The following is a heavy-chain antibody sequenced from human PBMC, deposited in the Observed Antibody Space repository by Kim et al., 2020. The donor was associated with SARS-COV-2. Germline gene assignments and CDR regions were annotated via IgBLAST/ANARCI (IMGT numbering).Heavy chain of an antibody. J-gene: IGHJ6*02. CDR3: TRDLVAAAGTSAYYYYYGMDV. CDR2: IRSKAYGGTT. CDR1: GFTFGDYA. V-gene: IGHV3-49*03. Sequence: GGSLRLSCTASGFTFGDYAMSWFRQAPGKGLEWVGFIRSKAYGGTTEYAASVKGRFTISRDDSKSIAYLQMNSLKTEDTAVYYCTRDLVAAAGTSAYYYYYGMDVWGQGTTVTVSS. D-gene: IGHD6-13*01.